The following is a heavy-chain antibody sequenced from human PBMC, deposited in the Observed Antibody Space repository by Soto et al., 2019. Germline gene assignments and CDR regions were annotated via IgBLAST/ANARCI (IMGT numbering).Heavy chain of an antibody. CDR1: GFTFSNAW. V-gene: IGHV3-15*01. CDR2: IKSKTAGGTT. CDR3: TTLLNCSSTSCYNYYYYMDV. D-gene: IGHD2-2*02. J-gene: IGHJ6*03. Sequence: EVQLVESGGGLVKPGGSLRLSCAASGFTFSNAWMSWVRQAPGKGLEWVGRIKSKTAGGTTDYAAPVKGRFTISRDESKNTLYRQMNSLKTEDTAVYYCTTLLNCSSTSCYNYYYYMDVWGKGTTVTVSS.